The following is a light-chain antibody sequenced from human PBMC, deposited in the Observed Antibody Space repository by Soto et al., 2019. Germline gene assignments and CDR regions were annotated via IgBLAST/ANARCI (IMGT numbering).Light chain of an antibody. J-gene: IGKJ2*01. CDR3: QQRSNWPPYT. Sequence: EIVLTQSPATLSLSPGERATLSCRASQGVSSYLAWYQQKPGQAPRLLIYDASNRATGIPARFSGSGSGTDFTLTISNLEPEDFAVYYCQQRSNWPPYTFGQGTKLEIK. CDR1: QGVSSY. V-gene: IGKV3-11*01. CDR2: DAS.